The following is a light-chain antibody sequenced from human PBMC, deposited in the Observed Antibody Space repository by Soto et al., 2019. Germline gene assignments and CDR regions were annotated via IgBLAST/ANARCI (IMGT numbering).Light chain of an antibody. Sequence: DIVMTQSPDSLAVSLGERATIHCKSSQSVLYSSNNKNYLAWYRQKPGQPPKMLIYWASTRESGVPDRFSGSGSGTDFTLSISSLQAEDVAVYYCQQYYSPFTFGPGTKVDIK. CDR2: WAS. J-gene: IGKJ3*01. CDR1: QSVLYSSNNKNY. V-gene: IGKV4-1*01. CDR3: QQYYSPFT.